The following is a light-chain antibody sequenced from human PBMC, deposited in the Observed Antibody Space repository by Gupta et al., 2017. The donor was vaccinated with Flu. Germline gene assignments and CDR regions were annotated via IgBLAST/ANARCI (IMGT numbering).Light chain of an antibody. Sequence: QSVLAQPPSASGTPGQRVTIPCSGSSSNLGSNAVNWYQQVPGTAPKLLIYGNNQRPSGVPDRFSGSKSGTSASLAISGLQAEDEADYYCAAWDDSLNGHYVFGTGTKVTAL. CDR1: SSNLGSNA. CDR3: AAWDDSLNGHYV. J-gene: IGLJ1*01. CDR2: GNN. V-gene: IGLV1-44*01.